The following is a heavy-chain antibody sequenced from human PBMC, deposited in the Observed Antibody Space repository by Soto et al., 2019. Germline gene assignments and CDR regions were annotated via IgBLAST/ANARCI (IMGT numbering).Heavy chain of an antibody. CDR2: ISAYNGNT. CDR3: ARVKGSGYHNWFDP. D-gene: IGHD3-22*01. V-gene: IGHV1-18*01. Sequence: ASVKVSCKASGYTFTSYVISWVRHAPGQGLEWMGWISAYNGNTNYAQKLQGRVTMATDTSTSTAYMELRSLRSDDTAVYYCARVKGSGYHNWFDPWGQGTLVTVSS. CDR1: GYTFTSYV. J-gene: IGHJ5*02.